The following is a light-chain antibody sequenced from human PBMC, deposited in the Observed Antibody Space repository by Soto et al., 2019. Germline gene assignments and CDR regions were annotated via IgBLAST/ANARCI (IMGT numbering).Light chain of an antibody. V-gene: IGKV3-20*01. CDR1: QSVSSSY. CDR3: QQYGSSPRT. Sequence: IVVTQSPGTLSLSPGERATLSCRASQSVSSSYLAWYQQKPGQAPRLLIYGASIRATGIPDRFSGSGSGTDFPLTISRLEPEDFAVYYCQQYGSSPRTFGQGTKVEIK. J-gene: IGKJ1*01. CDR2: GAS.